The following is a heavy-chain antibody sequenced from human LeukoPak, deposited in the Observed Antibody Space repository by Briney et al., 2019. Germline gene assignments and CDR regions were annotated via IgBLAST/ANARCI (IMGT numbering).Heavy chain of an antibody. CDR1: GFTFSNYI. CDR2: ISGSGSTT. J-gene: IGHJ4*02. CDR3: TKDLPDYGDYIEGY. D-gene: IGHD4-17*01. Sequence: GGSLRLSCAASGFTFSNYIMSWVRQAPGKGLEWVSYISGSGSTTNYADSVKGRFTFSRDNSKNSLYLQMNSLRAEDTAVYYCTKDLPDYGDYIEGYWGQGTLVTVSS. V-gene: IGHV3-23*01.